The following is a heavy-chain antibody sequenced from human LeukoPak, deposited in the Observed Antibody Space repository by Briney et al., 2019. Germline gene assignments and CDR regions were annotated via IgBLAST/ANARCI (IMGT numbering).Heavy chain of an antibody. CDR3: ARAYYDFWSGYYQYYYYYYMDV. J-gene: IGHJ6*03. D-gene: IGHD3-3*01. CDR2: ISGSNGNT. Sequence: ASVKVSCKASGYTFTSYGISWVRQAPGQGLEWMGWISGSNGNTNYAQKLQGRVTMTTDTSTSTAYMELRSLRSDDTAVYYCARAYYDFWSGYYQYYYYYYMDVWGKGTTVTVSS. V-gene: IGHV1-18*01. CDR1: GYTFTSYG.